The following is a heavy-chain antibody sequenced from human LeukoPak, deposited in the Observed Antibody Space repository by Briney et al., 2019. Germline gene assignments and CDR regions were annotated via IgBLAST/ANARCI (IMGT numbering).Heavy chain of an antibody. CDR2: IYYSGST. Sequence: KPSETLSLTCTVSGGSVSSGSYYWSWIRQPPGKGLEWIGYIYYSGSTNYNPSLKSRVTISVDTSKNQFSLKLSSVTAADTAVYYCAANKGSDLDYWGQGTLVTVSS. CDR3: AANKGSDLDY. J-gene: IGHJ4*02. D-gene: IGHD1/OR15-1a*01. CDR1: GGSVSSGSYY. V-gene: IGHV4-61*01.